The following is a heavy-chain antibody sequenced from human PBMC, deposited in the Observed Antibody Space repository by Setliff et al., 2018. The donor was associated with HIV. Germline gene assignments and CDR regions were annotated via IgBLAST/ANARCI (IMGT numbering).Heavy chain of an antibody. V-gene: IGHV4-4*09. CDR3: ARHSGVASPNWFDP. CDR1: GGSISGHY. J-gene: IGHJ5*02. CDR2: IYSSGST. D-gene: IGHD3-10*01. Sequence: TLSLTCTVSGGSISGHYWSWIRQPPGRGLEWIGYIYSSGSTNFNPPLQSRVTRSVDTSKNQFSLKLSSVTAADTAVYYCARHSGVASPNWFDPWGQGTLVTVSS.